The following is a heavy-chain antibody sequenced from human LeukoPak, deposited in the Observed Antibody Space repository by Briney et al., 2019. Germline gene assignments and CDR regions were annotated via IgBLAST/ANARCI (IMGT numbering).Heavy chain of an antibody. V-gene: IGHV1-2*02. CDR1: GYTFSDYY. J-gene: IGHJ4*02. CDR3: SKEASSALAYFDY. Sequence: GASVKVSCKTSGYTFSDYYIHWVRRAPGQGLEWMGWINSKSGDTNYAYKFQGRVTMTRHTSISTAYMELSGLRSDDTAVYYCSKEASSALAYFDYWGQGTLVTVSS. CDR2: INSKSGDT. D-gene: IGHD2-15*01.